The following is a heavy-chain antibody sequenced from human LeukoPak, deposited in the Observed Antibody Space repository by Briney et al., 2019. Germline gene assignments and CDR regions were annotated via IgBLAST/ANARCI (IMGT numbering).Heavy chain of an antibody. Sequence: ETLSLTRTVSGDSFSYFYWSWIRQAPGKGLEWVSSIDYSGGDTHYADSVKGRFTISRDNSKNTLYLQLSSLRGDDTAVYYCARNSGWYGVSWGQGTLVTVSS. J-gene: IGHJ4*02. V-gene: IGHV3-23*01. CDR1: GDSFSYFY. D-gene: IGHD6-19*01. CDR2: IDYSGGDT. CDR3: ARNSGWYGVS.